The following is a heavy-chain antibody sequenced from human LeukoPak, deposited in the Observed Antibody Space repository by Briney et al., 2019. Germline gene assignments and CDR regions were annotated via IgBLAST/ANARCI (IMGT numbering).Heavy chain of an antibody. CDR3: ARFMRQRTTVVTDALFDY. V-gene: IGHV4-59*01. CDR1: GGSISSYS. J-gene: IGHJ4*02. Sequence: SETLSLTCTVSGGSISSYSWSWIRQPPGKGLEWIGYIYYSGSTNYNPSLKSRVTISVDTSKNQFSLKLSSVTAADTAMYYCARFMRQRTTVVTDALFDYWGQGTLVTVSS. CDR2: IYYSGST. D-gene: IGHD4-23*01.